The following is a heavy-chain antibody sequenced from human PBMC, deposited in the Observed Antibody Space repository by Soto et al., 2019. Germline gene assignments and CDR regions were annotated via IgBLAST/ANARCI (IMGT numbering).Heavy chain of an antibody. CDR1: GGSISSYY. J-gene: IGHJ6*03. V-gene: IGHV4-59*01. CDR2: IYYSGST. CDR3: ARRGYSNGTIYYYYYMDV. D-gene: IGHD5-18*01. Sequence: QVQLQESGPGLVKPSETLSLTCTVSGGSISSYYWSWIRQPPGKGLEWIGYIYYSGSTNYNPSLKSRVTISVDTSKNQFSLKLSSVTAADTAVYYCARRGYSNGTIYYYYYMDVWGKGTTVTVSS.